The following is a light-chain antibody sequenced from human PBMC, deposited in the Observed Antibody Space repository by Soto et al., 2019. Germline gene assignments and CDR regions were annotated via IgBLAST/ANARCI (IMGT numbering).Light chain of an antibody. Sequence: ENELSQSPGTLSLSPGERATLSCRTSQIISSSYFARYPQKPGQAPRLLMYGASTRATGIPDRFSGSGSGTDFTLTISGLEPEDFATYYCLLDYAYLWAFGQGKRLEIK. CDR3: LLDYAYLWA. V-gene: IGKV3-20*01. CDR2: GAS. J-gene: IGKJ5*01. CDR1: QIISSSY.